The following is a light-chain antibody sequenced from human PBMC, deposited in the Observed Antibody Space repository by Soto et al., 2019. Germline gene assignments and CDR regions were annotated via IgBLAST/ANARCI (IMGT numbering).Light chain of an antibody. CDR2: GAS. J-gene: IGKJ1*01. Sequence: EIVLTQSPGTLSLSPGERATLSCRASQRVSNNYLAWYQQRPGQAPRLLIYGASRRATGIPDRFSGSGSGTDFALTISRREPEDFAVYYCLQNGGLPRTFGQGTKLESK. CDR1: QRVSNNY. V-gene: IGKV3-20*01. CDR3: LQNGGLPRT.